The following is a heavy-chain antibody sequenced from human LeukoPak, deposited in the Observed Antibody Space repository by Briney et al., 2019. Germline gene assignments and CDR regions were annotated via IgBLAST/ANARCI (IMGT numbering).Heavy chain of an antibody. J-gene: IGHJ4*02. D-gene: IGHD6-6*01. V-gene: IGHV3-30-3*01. Sequence: PGGSLRLSCAASGFTFSSYAMHWVRQAPGKGLEWVAFISSDGSNKYYADSVKGRITISRDNSKNTLYLQMNSLRDEDTAVYYCDPHDSSSQFWGQGTLVTVSS. CDR2: ISSDGSNK. CDR3: DPHDSSSQF. CDR1: GFTFSSYA.